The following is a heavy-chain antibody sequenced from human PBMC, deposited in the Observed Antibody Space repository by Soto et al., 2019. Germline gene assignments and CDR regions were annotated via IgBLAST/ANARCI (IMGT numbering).Heavy chain of an antibody. V-gene: IGHV4-39*01. D-gene: IGHD3-10*01. CDR1: GGSISSSSYY. Sequence: QLQLQESGPGLVKPSETLSLTCTVSGGSISSSSYYWGWIRQPPGKGLVWIGSIYYSGSTYYNPSLKSRVTISVDTSKNQFSLKLSSVTAADTAVYYCARHEGSGSYYHYYYYYMDVWGKGTTVTVSS. CDR3: ARHEGSGSYYHYYYYYMDV. CDR2: IYYSGST. J-gene: IGHJ6*03.